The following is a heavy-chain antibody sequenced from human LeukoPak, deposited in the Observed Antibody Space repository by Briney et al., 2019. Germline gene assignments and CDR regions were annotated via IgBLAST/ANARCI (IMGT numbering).Heavy chain of an antibody. J-gene: IGHJ3*02. CDR1: GGTFSSYA. D-gene: IGHD3-22*01. Sequence: GSSVKVSCKASGGTFSSYAISWVRQAPGQGLEWMGGIIPIFGTANYAQKFQGRVTITADESTSTAYMELSSLRSEDTAVYYCARDPRKYYDSSGYRIDAFDIWGQGTMVTVSS. CDR3: ARDPRKYYDSSGYRIDAFDI. CDR2: IIPIFGTA. V-gene: IGHV1-69*01.